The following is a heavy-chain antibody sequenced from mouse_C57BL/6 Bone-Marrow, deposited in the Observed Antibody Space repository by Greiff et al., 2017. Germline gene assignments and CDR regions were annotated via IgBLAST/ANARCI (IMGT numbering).Heavy chain of an antibody. V-gene: IGHV1-31*01. CDR2: IYPYNGVS. J-gene: IGHJ3*01. CDR1: GYSFTGYY. CDR3: ARANFYYDYVPFAY. Sequence: VQLQQSGPELVKPGASVKISCKASGYSFTGYYMHWVKQSHGNILDWIGYIYPYNGVSSYNQKFKGKATLTVDKSSSPAYMELRSLTSEDSAVYYCARANFYYDYVPFAYWGQGTLVTVSA. D-gene: IGHD2-4*01.